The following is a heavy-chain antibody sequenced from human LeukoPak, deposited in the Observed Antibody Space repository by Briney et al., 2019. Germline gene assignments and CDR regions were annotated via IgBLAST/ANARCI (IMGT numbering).Heavy chain of an antibody. CDR1: GFTFSSYA. D-gene: IGHD1-14*01. J-gene: IGHJ4*02. V-gene: IGHV3-23*01. Sequence: PGGSLRLSCAASGFTFSSYAMSWVRQAPGKGLEWVSAISGSGGSTYYADSVKGRFTISRDNAKTSLYLQMNSLRAEDTAVYYCARGLGYNIYWGQGTLVTVSS. CDR2: ISGSGGST. CDR3: ARGLGYNIY.